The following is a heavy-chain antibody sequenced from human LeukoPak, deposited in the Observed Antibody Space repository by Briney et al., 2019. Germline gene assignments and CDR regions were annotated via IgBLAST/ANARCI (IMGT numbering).Heavy chain of an antibody. V-gene: IGHV3-23*01. CDR3: AKRYYDFPLDY. CDR1: GFTFSIYA. D-gene: IGHD3-3*01. J-gene: IGHJ4*02. Sequence: PGGSLRLSCAASGFTFSIYAMNWVRQDPGKGLEWVSSISANGGETHYADSVKGRFTISRDNSKNTLYLQINNPRVEDTAVYYCAKRYYDFPLDYWGQGTLVTVSS. CDR2: ISANGGET.